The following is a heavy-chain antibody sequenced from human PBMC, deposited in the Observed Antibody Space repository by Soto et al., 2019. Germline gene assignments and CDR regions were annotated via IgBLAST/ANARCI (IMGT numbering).Heavy chain of an antibody. D-gene: IGHD3-10*01. CDR3: ARDQSYGSFDY. V-gene: IGHV4-59*01. J-gene: IGHJ4*02. CDR2: VSYSGRT. Sequence: SETLSLTCTVSRGSINNYYWTLIRQPPGKGLEWIGYVSYSGRTNYNPSLKSRVNMFVDKSKNQFPLKLSSVTAADTAVYYCARDQSYGSFDYWGQGTLVTVSS. CDR1: RGSINNYY.